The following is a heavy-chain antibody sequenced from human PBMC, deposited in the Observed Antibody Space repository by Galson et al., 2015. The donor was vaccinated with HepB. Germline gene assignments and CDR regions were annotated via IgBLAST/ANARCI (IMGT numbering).Heavy chain of an antibody. V-gene: IGHV1-69*13. Sequence: SVKVSCKASGGTFSSYAISWVRQAPGQGLEWMGGIIPIFGTANYAQKFQGRVTITADESTSTAYMELSSLRSEDTAVYYCARTLVLGVVPAAPGYYYYMDVWGKGTTVTVSS. CDR2: IIPIFGTA. CDR3: ARTLVLGVVPAAPGYYYYMDV. D-gene: IGHD2-2*01. CDR1: GGTFSSYA. J-gene: IGHJ6*03.